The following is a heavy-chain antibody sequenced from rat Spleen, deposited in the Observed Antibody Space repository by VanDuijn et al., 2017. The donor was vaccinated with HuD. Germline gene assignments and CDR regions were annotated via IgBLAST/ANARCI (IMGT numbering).Heavy chain of an antibody. J-gene: IGHJ2*01. CDR2: ITWGGSNT. D-gene: IGHD1-10*01. V-gene: IGHV5-7*01. CDR3: TRNIYNNYFDY. Sequence: EVQLVESDGGLVQPGRSLKLSCAASGFNFNDHWMGWVRQAPKNGLEWVASITWGGSNTFYTDNVKGRFTISRNNAKNALYLQMSNLRSEDTAIYYCTRNIYNNYFDYWGRGVMVTVSA. CDR1: GFNFNDHW.